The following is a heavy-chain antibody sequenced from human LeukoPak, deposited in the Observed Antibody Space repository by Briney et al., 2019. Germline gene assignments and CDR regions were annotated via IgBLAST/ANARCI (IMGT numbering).Heavy chain of an antibody. Sequence: PSETLSLTCTVSGGSISSYYWSWIRQLAGKGLEWIGRIYTSGSTNYNPSLKSRVTMSVDTSKNQFSLKLSSVTAADTAVYYCASEYYYDSSGYRYYFDYWGQGTLVTVSS. V-gene: IGHV4-4*07. CDR2: IYTSGST. J-gene: IGHJ4*02. D-gene: IGHD3-22*01. CDR1: GGSISSYY. CDR3: ASEYYYDSSGYRYYFDY.